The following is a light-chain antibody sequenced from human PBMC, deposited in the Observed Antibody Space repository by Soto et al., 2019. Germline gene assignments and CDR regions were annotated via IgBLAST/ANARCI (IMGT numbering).Light chain of an antibody. J-gene: IGKJ4*01. CDR3: QQRGTWPLT. V-gene: IGKV3-11*01. Sequence: EIVLTQSPGTLSLFPGERATLSCRASQSVGMSLAWYQQKPGQAPRLLIYDASNRATGIPARFSGSGSGTDFSLTISSLEPGDFAVYYCQQRGTWPLTFGGGTKVEIK. CDR1: QSVGMS. CDR2: DAS.